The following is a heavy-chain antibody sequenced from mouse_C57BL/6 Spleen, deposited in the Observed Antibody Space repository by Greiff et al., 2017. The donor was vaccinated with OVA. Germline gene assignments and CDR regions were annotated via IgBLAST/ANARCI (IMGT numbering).Heavy chain of an antibody. D-gene: IGHD1-1*01. CDR2: IWRGGST. V-gene: IGHV2-5*01. Sequence: QVQLKESGPGLVQPSQSLSITCTVSGFSLTSYGVHWVRQSPGKGLEWLGVIWRGGSTDYNAAFMSRLSITKDNSKSQVFFKMNSLQADDTAIYYCAKKGPYGSSNNYAMDYWGQGTSVTVSS. CDR3: AKKGPYGSSNNYAMDY. CDR1: GFSLTSYG. J-gene: IGHJ4*01.